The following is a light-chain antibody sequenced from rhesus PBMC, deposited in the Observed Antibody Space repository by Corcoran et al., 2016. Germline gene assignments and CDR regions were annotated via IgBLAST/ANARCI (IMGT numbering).Light chain of an antibody. CDR3: HPYYGTPLP. V-gene: IGKV1-74*01. Sequence: DIQMTQSPSSLSASVGDRVTITCRTSENVNNDLNGYQQKPGKAPKPLIDKASTLQSGVPSRFSGSGSGTDYTFTISSLQSEYFATYYCHPYYGTPLPFGGGTKVDIK. J-gene: IGKJ4*01. CDR2: KAS. CDR1: ENVNND.